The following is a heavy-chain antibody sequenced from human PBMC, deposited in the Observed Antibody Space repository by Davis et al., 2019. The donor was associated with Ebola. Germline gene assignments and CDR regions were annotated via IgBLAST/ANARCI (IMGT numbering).Heavy chain of an antibody. CDR2: IKSKTDGGTT. CDR1: GFTFSNAW. CDR3: TTDAYCSSTSCPYYYYYGMDV. D-gene: IGHD2-2*01. Sequence: GESLKISCAASGFTFSNAWMSWVRQAPGKGLEWVGRIKSKTDGGTTDYAAPVKGRFTISRDDSKNTLYLQMNSLKTEDTAVYYCTTDAYCSSTSCPYYYYYGMDVWGKGTTVTVSS. J-gene: IGHJ6*04. V-gene: IGHV3-15*01.